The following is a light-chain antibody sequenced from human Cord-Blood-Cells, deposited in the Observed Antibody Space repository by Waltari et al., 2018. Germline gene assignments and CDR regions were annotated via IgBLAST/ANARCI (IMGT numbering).Light chain of an antibody. Sequence: QSALTQPASVSGSPGQSITISCTGTSSDAGSYNLVSCYQQHPGKAPKHMIYEGSKRPSGVSNRFSGSKSGNTASLTISGLQAEDEADYYCCSYAGSSTLVFGGGTKLTVL. CDR2: EGS. CDR3: CSYAGSSTLV. J-gene: IGLJ3*02. V-gene: IGLV2-23*01. CDR1: SSDAGSYNL.